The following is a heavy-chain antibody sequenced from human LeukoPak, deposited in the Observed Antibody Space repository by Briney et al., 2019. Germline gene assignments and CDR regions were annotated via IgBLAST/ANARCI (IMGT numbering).Heavy chain of an antibody. D-gene: IGHD3-10*01. CDR1: GFSISSDKY. J-gene: IGHJ6*03. CDR3: ARLSYYYYYMDV. V-gene: IGHV4-38-2*01. Sequence: SETLSLTCAVSGFSISSDKYWGWIRQPPGKGLEWIGSIYHTGSTYYNPSLMSRVTISVDTSKNQFSLKLNSVTAADTAVYYCARLSYYYYYMDVWGRGTTVTVSS. CDR2: IYHTGST.